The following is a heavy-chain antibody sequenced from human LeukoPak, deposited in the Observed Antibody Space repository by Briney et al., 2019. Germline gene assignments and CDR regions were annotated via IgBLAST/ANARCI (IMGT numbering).Heavy chain of an antibody. CDR1: GGSMSSYY. Sequence: SETLSLTCTVSGGSMSSYYWSWIRQPPGKGLEWIGYIYYSGSTKYNPSLKSRVTISVDTSKNQFSLKLSSVTAADTAVYYCARFKVNVVVTAIWYFDLWGRGTLVTVSS. CDR3: ARFKVNVVVTAIWYFDL. CDR2: IYYSGST. D-gene: IGHD2-21*02. V-gene: IGHV4-59*08. J-gene: IGHJ2*01.